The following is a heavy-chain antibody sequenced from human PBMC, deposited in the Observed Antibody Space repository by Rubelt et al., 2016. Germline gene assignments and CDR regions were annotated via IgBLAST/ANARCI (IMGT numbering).Heavy chain of an antibody. J-gene: IGHJ4*02. CDR3: ATLPSAEVPSDY. Sequence: QVQLVESGGGVVQPGRSLRLSCVASSFTFSTYGMHWVRQAPGKGLEWVAVIYYDGSNENYADSVKGRFTISRDNSKNTLYLQMNSLRVEDTAGYYCATLPSAEVPSDYWGQGTLVTVSS. D-gene: IGHD2-2*01. CDR2: IYYDGSNE. V-gene: IGHV3-33*01. CDR1: SFTFSTYG.